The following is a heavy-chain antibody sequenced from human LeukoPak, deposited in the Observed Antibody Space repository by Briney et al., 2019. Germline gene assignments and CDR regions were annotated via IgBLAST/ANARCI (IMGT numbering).Heavy chain of an antibody. V-gene: IGHV4-61*02. CDR2: IYTSGST. CDR1: GGSISTSNYY. CDR3: ARDFIAAAGTSYYYYYYMDV. Sequence: SETLSLTCTVSGGSISTSNYYWSWIRQPAGKGLEWIGRIYTSGSTNYNPSLKSRVTMSVDTSKNQFSLKLSSVTAADTAVYYCARDFIAAAGTSYYYYYYMDVWGKGTTVTISS. J-gene: IGHJ6*03. D-gene: IGHD6-13*01.